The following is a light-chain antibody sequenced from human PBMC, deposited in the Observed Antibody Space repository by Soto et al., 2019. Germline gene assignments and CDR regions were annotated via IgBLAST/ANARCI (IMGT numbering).Light chain of an antibody. CDR2: MAS. CDR3: QHYNSYSLYT. V-gene: IGKV1-5*03. Sequence: DIQMTQSPSTLSASVGDRVTITCRASQSISSWLAWYQQKPGKAPKLLIYMASSLESGVPSRFSGSGSGTEFTLTISSLQPDDFAAYYCQHYNSYSLYTFGQGTNLEIK. CDR1: QSISSW. J-gene: IGKJ2*01.